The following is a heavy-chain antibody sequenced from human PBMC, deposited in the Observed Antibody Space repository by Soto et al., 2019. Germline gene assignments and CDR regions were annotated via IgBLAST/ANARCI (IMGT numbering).Heavy chain of an antibody. D-gene: IGHD6-19*01. V-gene: IGHV4-34*01. CDR3: ARGRVAVAGVNDY. CDR1: GGSFSGYY. Sequence: SETLSLTCAVYGGSFSGYYWSWIRQPPGKGLEWIGEINHSGSTNYNPSLKSRVTISVDTSKNQFSLKLSSVTAADTAVYYCARGRVAVAGVNDYWGQGTLVTVSS. J-gene: IGHJ4*02. CDR2: INHSGST.